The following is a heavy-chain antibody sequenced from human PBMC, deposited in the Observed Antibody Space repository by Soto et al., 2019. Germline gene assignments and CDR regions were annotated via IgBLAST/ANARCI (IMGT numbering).Heavy chain of an antibody. CDR3: AHRLPGPSGYDV. V-gene: IGHV2-5*01. J-gene: IGHJ6*02. D-gene: IGHD6-13*01. CDR2: IYCNDEQ. Sequence: QITLKESGPTLVKPTQTLTLTCTFSGFSLTSGVVGVGWIRQPPGEALEWLALIYCNDEQYYNPSLRNRLTITRDTSKNLVVLTLTNMDPVDTATYFCAHRLPGPSGYDVWCQGTTVTVSS. CDR1: GFSLTSGVVG.